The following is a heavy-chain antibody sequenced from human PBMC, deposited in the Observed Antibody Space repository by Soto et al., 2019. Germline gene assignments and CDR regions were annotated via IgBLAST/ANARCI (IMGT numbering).Heavy chain of an antibody. Sequence: PADTLSLTCSVSGISISSGAYYWSWVRQHPGKGLEWIGYIYYSGSTYYNPSLKSRVTISVDTSKNQFSLKLSSVTAADTAVYYCARGGYSSGWSLAGPGPTYYYSIAVWGQGTTVTVSS. V-gene: IGHV4-31*03. J-gene: IGHJ6*02. D-gene: IGHD6-19*01. CDR3: ARGGYSSGWSLAGPGPTYYYSIAV. CDR1: GISISSGAYY. CDR2: IYYSGST.